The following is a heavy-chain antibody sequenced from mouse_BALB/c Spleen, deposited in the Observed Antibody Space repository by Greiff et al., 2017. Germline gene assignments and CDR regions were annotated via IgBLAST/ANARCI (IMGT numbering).Heavy chain of an antibody. Sequence: EVQLQQSGPELVKPGASVKMSCKASGYTFTSYVMHWVQQKPGQGLEWIGYINPYNDGTKYNEKFKGKATLTSDKSSSTAYMELSSLTSEDSAVYYCARSYDYGWFAYWGQGTLVTVSA. V-gene: IGHV1-14*01. D-gene: IGHD2-4*01. J-gene: IGHJ3*01. CDR2: INPYNDGT. CDR3: ARSYDYGWFAY. CDR1: GYTFTSYV.